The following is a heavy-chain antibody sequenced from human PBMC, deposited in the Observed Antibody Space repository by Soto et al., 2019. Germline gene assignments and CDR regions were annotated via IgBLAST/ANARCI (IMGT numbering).Heavy chain of an antibody. Sequence: SVKVSCKASGGTFSSYAISWVRQAPGQGLEWMGGIIPIFGTANYAQKFQGRVTITADKSTSTAYMELSSLRSEDTAVYYCAREMNDYYDSSGYSYYFDYWGQGTLVTVSS. J-gene: IGHJ4*02. CDR2: IIPIFGTA. V-gene: IGHV1-69*06. CDR1: GGTFSSYA. D-gene: IGHD3-22*01. CDR3: AREMNDYYDSSGYSYYFDY.